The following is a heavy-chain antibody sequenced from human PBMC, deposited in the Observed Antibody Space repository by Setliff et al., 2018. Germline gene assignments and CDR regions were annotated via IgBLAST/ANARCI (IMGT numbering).Heavy chain of an antibody. CDR1: GDSISTGINY. V-gene: IGHV4-61*09. J-gene: IGHJ4*02. D-gene: IGHD3-10*01. CDR2: IDRSGNT. CDR3: PRSLGSGSYYGSRPFHSDY. Sequence: SETLSLTCTVSGDSISTGINYWSWIRQPAGKGLEWIGHIDRSGNTNFNPSLKSRVTISGDRSKNQFSLELSSVTAADTAVYYCPRSLGSGSYYGSRPFHSDYWGQGILVTVSS.